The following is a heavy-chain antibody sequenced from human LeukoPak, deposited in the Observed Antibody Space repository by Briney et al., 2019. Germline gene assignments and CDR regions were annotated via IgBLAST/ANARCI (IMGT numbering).Heavy chain of an antibody. CDR2: ISAYNGNT. J-gene: IGHJ5*02. D-gene: IGHD1-7*01. Sequence: ASVKVSCKASGGTFSSYAISWVRQAPGQGLEWMGWISAYNGNTNYAQKLQGRVTMTTDTSTSTAYMELRSLRSDDTAVYYCAREYNWNYPGWLDPWGQGTLVTVSS. CDR3: AREYNWNYPGWLDP. V-gene: IGHV1-18*01. CDR1: GGTFSSYA.